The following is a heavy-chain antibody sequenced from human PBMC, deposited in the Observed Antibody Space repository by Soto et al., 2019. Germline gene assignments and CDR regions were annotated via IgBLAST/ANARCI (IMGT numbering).Heavy chain of an antibody. CDR1: GGSIISSGYY. V-gene: IGHV4-39*01. D-gene: IGHD3-22*01. CDR2: IYYSGST. CDR3: ARHAAGYYSAFDI. J-gene: IGHJ3*02. Sequence: SETLSLTCTVSGGSIISSGYYWGWIRQPPGKGLEWIGSIYYSGSTYDNPSLNSRVTIFVDTSKNQFSLKLSSVTAADTAVYYCARHAAGYYSAFDIWGQGTMVTVSS.